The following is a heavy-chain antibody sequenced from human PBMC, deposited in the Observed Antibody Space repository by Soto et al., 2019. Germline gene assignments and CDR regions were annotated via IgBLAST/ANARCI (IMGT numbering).Heavy chain of an antibody. Sequence: PGGSLRLSCAASGFTFSSYAMSWVRQAPGKGLEWVSAISGSGGSTYYADSVKGRFTISRDNSKNTLYLQMNSLRAEDTAVYYCARDLGYSYGNDYYYYGMDVWGQGTTVTVSS. CDR1: GFTFSSYA. J-gene: IGHJ6*02. CDR3: ARDLGYSYGNDYYYYGMDV. V-gene: IGHV3-23*01. CDR2: ISGSGGST. D-gene: IGHD5-18*01.